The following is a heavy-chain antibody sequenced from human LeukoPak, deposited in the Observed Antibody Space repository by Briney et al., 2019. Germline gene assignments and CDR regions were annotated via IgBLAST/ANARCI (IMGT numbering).Heavy chain of an antibody. V-gene: IGHV1-69*04. Sequence: GSSVKVSCKASGGTFSSYAISWVRQAPGQGLEWMGRIIPILGIANYAQKFQGRVTITADKSTSTAYMELSSLRSEDTAMYYCARAYYYGSGKLFDYWGQGTLVTVSS. CDR1: GGTFSSYA. D-gene: IGHD3-10*01. J-gene: IGHJ4*02. CDR2: IIPILGIA. CDR3: ARAYYYGSGKLFDY.